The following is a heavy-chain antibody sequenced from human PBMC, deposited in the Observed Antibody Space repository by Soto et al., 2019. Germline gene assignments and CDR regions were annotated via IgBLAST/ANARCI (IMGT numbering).Heavy chain of an antibody. Sequence: GGSLRLSCAASGFTFSSYGMHWVRQAPGKGLEWVAVIWYDGSNKYYADSVKGRFTISRDNSKNTLYLQMNSLRAEDTAVYYCAKDEPYSSGNYYYGMDVWGQGTTVTVS. D-gene: IGHD6-19*01. J-gene: IGHJ6*02. CDR2: IWYDGSNK. CDR3: AKDEPYSSGNYYYGMDV. V-gene: IGHV3-33*06. CDR1: GFTFSSYG.